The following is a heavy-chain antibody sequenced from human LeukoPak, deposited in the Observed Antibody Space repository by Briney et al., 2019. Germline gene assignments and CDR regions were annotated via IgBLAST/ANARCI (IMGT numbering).Heavy chain of an antibody. V-gene: IGHV3-33*01. D-gene: IGHD3-22*01. Sequence: GTSLRLSCAAAGFTFNNHGMHWVRQAPGEGLEWVAFIWFDGNKKYYAASVKGRFTISRDNSQNTLYLQMNSLRAEDTAVYYCARDASDMVVVITYFDYWGQGTLVTVSS. J-gene: IGHJ4*02. CDR2: IWFDGNKK. CDR1: GFTFNNHG. CDR3: ARDASDMVVVITYFDY.